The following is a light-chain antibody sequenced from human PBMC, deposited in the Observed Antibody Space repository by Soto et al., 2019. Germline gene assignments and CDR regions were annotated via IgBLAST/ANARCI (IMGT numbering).Light chain of an antibody. CDR1: SSDVGGYDY. Sequence: QSALTQPASVSGSPGQSITISCTGSSSDVGGYDYVSWYHQHPGKAPRLMIYDVSNRPSGVSNRFSGSKSGNTASLTISGLQPEDEAEYYCSSYTSSSTVIFGGGTKLTVL. CDR3: SSYTSSSTVI. J-gene: IGLJ2*01. V-gene: IGLV2-14*03. CDR2: DVS.